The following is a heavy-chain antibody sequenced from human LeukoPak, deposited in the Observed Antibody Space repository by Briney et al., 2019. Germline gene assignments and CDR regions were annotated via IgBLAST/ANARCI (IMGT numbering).Heavy chain of an antibody. CDR1: GGSISSSSYY. J-gene: IGHJ4*02. V-gene: IGHV4-39*07. D-gene: IGHD1-26*01. Sequence: SETLSLTCTVSGGSISSSSYYWGWIRQPPGKGLEWIGSIYYSGSTYYNPSLKSRVTISVDTSKNQFSLKLSSVTTADTAVYYCARFLLVGATNYFDYWGQGTLVTVSS. CDR3: ARFLLVGATNYFDY. CDR2: IYYSGST.